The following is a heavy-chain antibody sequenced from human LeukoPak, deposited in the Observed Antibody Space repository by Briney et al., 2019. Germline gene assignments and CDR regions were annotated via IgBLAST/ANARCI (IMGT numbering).Heavy chain of an antibody. CDR1: GFTFDDYG. CDR3: ARASHYSDSSDYPGY. V-gene: IGHV3-20*04. D-gene: IGHD3-22*01. Sequence: GGSLRLSCAASGFTFDDYGMSWVRQAPGKGLEWVSGINWSGGSTGYADSVKGRFTISRDNAKNSLYLQMNSLRAEDTALYYCARASHYSDSSDYPGYWGQGTLVTVSS. J-gene: IGHJ4*02. CDR2: INWSGGST.